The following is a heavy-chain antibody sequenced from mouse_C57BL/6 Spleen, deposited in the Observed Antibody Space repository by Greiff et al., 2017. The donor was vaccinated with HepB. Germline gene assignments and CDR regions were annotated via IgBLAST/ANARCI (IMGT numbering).Heavy chain of an antibody. D-gene: IGHD2-3*01. V-gene: IGHV1-64*01. CDR2: IHPNSGST. Sequence: QVQLKQPGAELVKPGASVKLSCKASGYTFTSYWMHWVKQRPGQGLEWIGMIHPNSGSTNYNEKFKSKATLTVDKSSSTAYMQLSSLTSEDSAVYYCARGGDGYRFDYWGQGTTLTVSS. J-gene: IGHJ2*01. CDR3: ARGGDGYRFDY. CDR1: GYTFTSYW.